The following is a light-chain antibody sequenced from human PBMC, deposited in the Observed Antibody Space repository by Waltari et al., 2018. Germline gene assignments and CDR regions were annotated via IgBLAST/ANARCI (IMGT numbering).Light chain of an antibody. CDR2: GAS. V-gene: IGKV3-20*01. CDR1: QRFYNDK. Sequence: DIVLTQSPGTLSLSPGEGATLPCRANQRFYNDKLAWYQQVPGQAPRLLIYGASTRATGIPDRFSGSGSGTDFTLTISRLEPEDFAVYYCQQYGRSPRTFGQGTKVEVK. CDR3: QQYGRSPRT. J-gene: IGKJ1*01.